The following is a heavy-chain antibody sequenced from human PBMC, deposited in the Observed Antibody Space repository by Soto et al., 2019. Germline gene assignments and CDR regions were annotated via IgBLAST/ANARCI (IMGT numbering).Heavy chain of an antibody. CDR3: ARDYNDFGSGHFDY. V-gene: IGHV3-48*01. CDR1: GFRFSDYS. D-gene: IGHD3-3*01. J-gene: IGHJ4*02. Sequence: EVHLVESGGRLVQPGGSLRLSCAASGFRFSDYSMNWVRQAPGRGLEWVSYISSSSFTIHYADSVEGRFAISRDNAKNSLYLQMNSLSVEETAVYDCARDYNDFGSGHFDYWGQGALVTVSS. CDR2: ISSSSFTI.